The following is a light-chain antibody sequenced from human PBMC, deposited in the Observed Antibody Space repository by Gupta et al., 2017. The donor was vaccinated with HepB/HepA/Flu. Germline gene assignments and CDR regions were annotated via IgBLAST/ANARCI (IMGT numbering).Light chain of an antibody. J-gene: IGKJ4*01. Sequence: DIVLTQTPLSLSVTPGQSVSISCKSSQSRRHFDGRTYLYWYLQKPGQPPQLLISEVSNRFSGVPDRFSGTGSGTDFTLRISRVEAEDVGFYYCMQTIQLPIAFGGGTKVEI. CDR1: QSRRHFDGRTY. CDR3: MQTIQLPIA. CDR2: EVS. V-gene: IGKV2D-29*01.